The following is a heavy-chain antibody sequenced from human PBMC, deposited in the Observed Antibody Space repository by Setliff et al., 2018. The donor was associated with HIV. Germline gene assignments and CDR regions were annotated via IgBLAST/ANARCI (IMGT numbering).Heavy chain of an antibody. V-gene: IGHV4-34*01. CDR2: INHSGST. D-gene: IGHD3-16*01. J-gene: IGHJ4*01. CDR3: ARGRAYTGSWFRPFYLDF. Sequence: PSETLSLTCAVYGGSFSAYHWSWIRQTPGKGLEWLGEINHSGSTAYNLALESRVSMSIDTSKIQFSLKLTSVTAADTAIYYCARGRAYTGSWFRPFYLDFWGHGNLVTVSS. CDR1: GGSFSAYH.